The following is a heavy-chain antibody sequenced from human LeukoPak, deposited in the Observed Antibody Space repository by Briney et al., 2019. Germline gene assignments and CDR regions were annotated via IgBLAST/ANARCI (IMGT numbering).Heavy chain of an antibody. CDR1: GFTFSSYE. Sequence: QPGGSLRLSCAASGFTFSSYEMNWVRQAPGKGLVWVSYISSSGSTIYYADSVKGRFTISRDNAKNSPYLQMNSLRAEDTAVYYCAREPRMVVHFDYWGQGTLVTVSS. D-gene: IGHD2-15*01. CDR3: AREPRMVVHFDY. J-gene: IGHJ4*02. V-gene: IGHV3-48*03. CDR2: ISSSGSTI.